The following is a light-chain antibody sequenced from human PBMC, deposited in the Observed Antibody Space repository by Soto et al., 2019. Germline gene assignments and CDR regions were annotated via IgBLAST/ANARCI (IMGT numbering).Light chain of an antibody. CDR1: QSVSSSY. CDR2: GAS. V-gene: IGKV3-20*01. CDR3: QQYGSSPYI. J-gene: IGKJ2*01. Sequence: EIVLTQSPGTLSLSPGERATLSCRASQSVSSSYLAWYQQKPGQAPRLLIYGASSRATGIPDRFSGSGSGTDLPLTISRLEPEDFAVYYWQQYGSSPYIFGQGTKLEIK.